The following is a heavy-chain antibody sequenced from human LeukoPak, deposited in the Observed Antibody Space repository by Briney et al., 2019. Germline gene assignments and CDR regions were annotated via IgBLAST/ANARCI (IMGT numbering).Heavy chain of an antibody. Sequence: GGSLRLSCAVSGITLSNYGMSWVRQAPGKGLEWVAGISDSGGSTNYADSVKGRFTISRDNPKNTLYLQMNSLRAEDTAVYYCAKTSYGSGSYSKIDRRPGVRYYYYGMDVWGQGTTVTVSS. CDR2: ISDSGGST. J-gene: IGHJ6*02. D-gene: IGHD3-10*01. CDR3: AKTSYGSGSYSKIDRRPGVRYYYYGMDV. CDR1: GITLSNYG. V-gene: IGHV3-23*01.